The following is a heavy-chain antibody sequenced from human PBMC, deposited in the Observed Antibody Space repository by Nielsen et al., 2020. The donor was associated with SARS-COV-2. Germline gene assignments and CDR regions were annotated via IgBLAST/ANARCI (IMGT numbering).Heavy chain of an antibody. Sequence: SETLSLTCTVSGGSISSYYWSWIRQPPGKGLEWIGYIYYSGSTNYSPSLKSRVTISVDTSKNQFSLKLSSVTAADTAVYYCAREKCSGGSCYSIDYYFYGMDVWGQGTTVTVSS. CDR2: IYYSGST. J-gene: IGHJ6*02. D-gene: IGHD2-15*01. CDR3: AREKCSGGSCYSIDYYFYGMDV. V-gene: IGHV4-59*01. CDR1: GGSISSYY.